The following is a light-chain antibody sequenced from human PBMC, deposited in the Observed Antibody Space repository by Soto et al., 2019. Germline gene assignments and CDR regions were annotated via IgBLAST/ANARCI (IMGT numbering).Light chain of an antibody. J-gene: IGLJ1*01. Sequence: SALAQPPSVSGSPGQSITVSCTGTSSDIGASNFVSWYQHLPGRAPKVIIFEATNRPSGVSDRFSGSKAGITATLTISGLQAADEAEYFCVSYTTDDTFVFGTGAKVTVL. CDR1: SSDIGASNF. V-gene: IGLV2-14*01. CDR2: EAT. CDR3: VSYTTDDTFV.